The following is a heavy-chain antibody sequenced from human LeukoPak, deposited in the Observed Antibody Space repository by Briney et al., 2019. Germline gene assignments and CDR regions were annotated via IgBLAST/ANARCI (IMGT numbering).Heavy chain of an antibody. CDR2: IWYDGSNK. Sequence: GGSLRLSCAASGFTFSSYGMHWVRQAPGKGLEWVAVIWYDGSNKYYADSVKGRFTISRDNSKNTLYLQMNSLRAEDTAVYYCAKDILGSGYPDYWGQGTLVTVSS. D-gene: IGHD3-22*01. CDR1: GFTFSSYG. J-gene: IGHJ4*02. V-gene: IGHV3-33*06. CDR3: AKDILGSGYPDY.